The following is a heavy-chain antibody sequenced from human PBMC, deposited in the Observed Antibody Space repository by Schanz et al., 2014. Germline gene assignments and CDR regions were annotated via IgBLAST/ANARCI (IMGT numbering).Heavy chain of an antibody. V-gene: IGHV3-7*01. Sequence: VQLVESGGGLVQPGGSLRLSCVASGFTFSGSVMHWVRQAPGKGLEWVANIKQDGIEKYYVDSVKGRFTISRDNAKNSLYLQMNSRTADDTAVYYCAKYGGELGVSFEYWGQGTLVTVSS. CDR1: GFTFSGSV. D-gene: IGHD7-27*01. CDR3: AKYGGELGVSFEY. CDR2: IKQDGIEK. J-gene: IGHJ4*02.